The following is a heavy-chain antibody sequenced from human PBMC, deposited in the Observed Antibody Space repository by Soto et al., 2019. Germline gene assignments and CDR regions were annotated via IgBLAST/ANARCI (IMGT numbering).Heavy chain of an antibody. J-gene: IGHJ4*02. Sequence: SETLSLTCTVSGASITYGAYSWSWIRQTPGKGLEWIGYINHLETTFYNPSFESRLTLSVDRTKNQFSLNLKSMSAADRAVYFCARGGGFDSFDYWGQGILVTVSS. V-gene: IGHV4-30-2*01. CDR1: GASITYGAYS. CDR2: INHLETT. D-gene: IGHD3-10*01. CDR3: ARGGGFDSFDY.